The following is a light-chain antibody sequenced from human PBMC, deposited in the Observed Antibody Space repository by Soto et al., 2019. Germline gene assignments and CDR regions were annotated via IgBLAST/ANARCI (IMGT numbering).Light chain of an antibody. CDR2: DAS. J-gene: IGKJ1*01. Sequence: DIQMTQSPSSLSASVGDSVTITCRASQSISSWLAWYQQKPGKAPKLLIYDASSLESGVPSRFSGSGSGTEFTLTISSLQPDDFATYYCQQYENYWTFGQGTKVDIK. CDR1: QSISSW. CDR3: QQYENYWT. V-gene: IGKV1-5*01.